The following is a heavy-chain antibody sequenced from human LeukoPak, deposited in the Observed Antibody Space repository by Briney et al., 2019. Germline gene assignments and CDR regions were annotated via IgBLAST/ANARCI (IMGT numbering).Heavy chain of an antibody. CDR1: GFTFSSYS. Sequence: GGSLRLSCAASGFTFSSYSMNWVRQAPGKGLEWVSSISSSSSYIYYADSVKGRFTISRDNAKNSLYLQVNSLRAEDTAVYYCARDGDPIAARPGWFDPWGQGTLVTVSS. J-gene: IGHJ5*02. V-gene: IGHV3-21*01. D-gene: IGHD6-6*01. CDR3: ARDGDPIAARPGWFDP. CDR2: ISSSSSYI.